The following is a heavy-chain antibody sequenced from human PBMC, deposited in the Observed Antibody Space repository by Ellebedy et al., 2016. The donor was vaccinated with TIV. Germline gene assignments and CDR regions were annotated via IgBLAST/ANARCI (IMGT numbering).Heavy chain of an antibody. CDR3: ARDGFVGAFDY. CDR1: GGSISSYY. Sequence: ESLKISCTVSGGSISSYYWSWIRQPPGKGLEWIGYMYYSGSTNYNPSLKSRVTISVDTSKNQFSLKLSSVTAADTAVYYCARDGFVGAFDYWGQGALVTVSS. V-gene: IGHV4-59*01. J-gene: IGHJ4*02. D-gene: IGHD1-26*01. CDR2: MYYSGST.